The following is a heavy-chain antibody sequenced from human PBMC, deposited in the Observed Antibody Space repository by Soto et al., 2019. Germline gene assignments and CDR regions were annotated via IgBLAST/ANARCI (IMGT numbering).Heavy chain of an antibody. D-gene: IGHD2-8*02. V-gene: IGHV3-23*01. CDR3: AQGQGPWYYFDY. CDR1: GFTFSSYA. Sequence: EVQLLESGGGLVQPGGSLRLSCAASGFTFSSYAMSWVRQAPGKGLEWVSAISGSGGSTYYADSVKGRFTISRDNSKNTLYLQMNSLRAEDTAVYYCAQGQGPWYYFDYWGQGTLVTVSS. J-gene: IGHJ4*02. CDR2: ISGSGGST.